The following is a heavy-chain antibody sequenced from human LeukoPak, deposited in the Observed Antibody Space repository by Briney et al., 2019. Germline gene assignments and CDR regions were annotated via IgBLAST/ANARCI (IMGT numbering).Heavy chain of an antibody. V-gene: IGHV4-59*01. J-gene: IGHJ6*03. D-gene: IGHD5-18*01. CDR3: ARGRRDTAMIIYYYYYYMDV. CDR2: IYYSGST. CDR1: GGSISTYY. Sequence: PSETLSLTCSVSGGSISTYYWTWIRQPPGKGLEWIGYIYYSGSTNYNPSLKSRVTISLDTSKNQFSLKLSSVTAADTAVYYCARGRRDTAMIIYYYYYYMDVWGKGTTVTISS.